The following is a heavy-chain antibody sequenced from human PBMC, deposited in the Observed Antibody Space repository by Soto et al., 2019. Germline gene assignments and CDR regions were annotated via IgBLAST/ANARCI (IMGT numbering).Heavy chain of an antibody. D-gene: IGHD1-26*01. CDR2: MNPNNGNT. V-gene: IGHV1-18*01. J-gene: IGHJ4*02. CDR3: ARGGQWDFLSDY. CDR1: GYTFTSYD. Sequence: GASVKVSCKASGYTFTSYDINWVRQATGQGLEYLGWMNPNNGNTHYEQKLQGRVTLTTDTSTSTAYMELRSLRSDDTAVYFCARGGQWDFLSDYWGQGTLVTVSS.